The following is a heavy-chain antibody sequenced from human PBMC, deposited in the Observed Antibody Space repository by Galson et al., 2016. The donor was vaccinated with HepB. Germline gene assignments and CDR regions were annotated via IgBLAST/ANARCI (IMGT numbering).Heavy chain of an antibody. D-gene: IGHD2-2*01. CDR2: ISGRSASP. CDR3: AKVLLCSSASCFFGYYYGLDV. V-gene: IGHV3-23*01. J-gene: IGHJ6*02. Sequence: SLRLSCAASGFTFSRYAMSWVRQAPGKGLEWVAAISGRSASPYHADSVAGRFTISRDNSKNTLYLQMNSLRVEDTAVYYCAKVLLCSSASCFFGYYYGLDVWGQGTTVTVSS. CDR1: GFTFSRYA.